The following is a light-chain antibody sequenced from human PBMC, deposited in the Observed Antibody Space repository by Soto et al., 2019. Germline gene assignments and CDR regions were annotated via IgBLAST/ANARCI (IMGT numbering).Light chain of an antibody. Sequence: EIVMTQSPATLSVSPGERATLSCRASQSFGSNLAWYQQKPGQAPRLLIYGASTRSTAIPARFSGSGSGTEFTLTIISLRSEDFAIYFCQQYNNWPPDRTFGQGTKVEIK. CDR1: QSFGSN. CDR2: GAS. J-gene: IGKJ1*01. V-gene: IGKV3-15*01. CDR3: QQYNNWPPDRT.